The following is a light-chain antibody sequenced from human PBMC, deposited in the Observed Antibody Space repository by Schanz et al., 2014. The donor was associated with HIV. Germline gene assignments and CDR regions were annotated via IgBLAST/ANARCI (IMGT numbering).Light chain of an antibody. CDR2: TND. CDR3: AVWDDSLKGVV. V-gene: IGLV1-44*01. J-gene: IGLJ3*02. Sequence: QSVLTQPPSASGTPGQRVTISCFESSSNIGRNPETWTQPPPRPAPKHRIYTNDLRPSGVPDRFSGSKSGTSASLAISGLQSEDEAAYYCAVWDDSLKGVVFGGGTKLTVL. CDR1: SSNIGRNP.